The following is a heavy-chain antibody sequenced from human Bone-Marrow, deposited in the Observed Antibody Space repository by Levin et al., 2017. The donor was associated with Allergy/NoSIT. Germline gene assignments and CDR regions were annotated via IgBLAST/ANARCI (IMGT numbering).Heavy chain of an antibody. J-gene: IGHJ6*03. CDR3: AKVGSGNYMDV. CDR1: GFTFSSYG. D-gene: IGHD3-10*01. V-gene: IGHV3-30*18. CDR2: ISYDGSNK. Sequence: QHGESLKISCAASGFTFSSYGMHWVRQAPGKGLEWVAVISYDGSNKYYADSVKGRFTISRDNSKNTLYLQMNSLRAEDTAVYYCAKVGSGNYMDVWGKGTAVTVSS.